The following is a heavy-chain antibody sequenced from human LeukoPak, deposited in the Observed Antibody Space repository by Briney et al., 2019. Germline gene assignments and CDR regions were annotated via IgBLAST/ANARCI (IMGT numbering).Heavy chain of an antibody. CDR2: IRYDGSNK. D-gene: IGHD6-19*01. CDR1: GFTFSSYG. J-gene: IGHJ4*02. CDR3: ARGTGIAVAGTQDY. Sequence: GGSLRLSCAASGFTFSSYGMHWVRQAPGKGLEWVAFIRYDGSNKYYADSVRGRFTISRDNSKNTLYLQMNSLRAEDTAVYYCARGTGIAVAGTQDYWGQGTLVTVSS. V-gene: IGHV3-30*02.